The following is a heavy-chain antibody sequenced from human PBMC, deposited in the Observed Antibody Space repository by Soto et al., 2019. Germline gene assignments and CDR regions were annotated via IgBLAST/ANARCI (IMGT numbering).Heavy chain of an antibody. J-gene: IGHJ6*01. CDR2: INPSGGST. Sequence: VKVSCKASGYTFTSYYMHWVRQAPGQGLEWMGIINPSGGSTSYAQKFQGRVTMTRDTSTSTVYMELSSLRSEDTAVYYCARDGAFLDEPNRVGAIPPSFYYYYGMDVWGQGTTVTVSS. CDR1: GYTFTSYY. CDR3: ARDGAFLDEPNRVGAIPPSFYYYYGMDV. V-gene: IGHV1-46*01. D-gene: IGHD1-26*01.